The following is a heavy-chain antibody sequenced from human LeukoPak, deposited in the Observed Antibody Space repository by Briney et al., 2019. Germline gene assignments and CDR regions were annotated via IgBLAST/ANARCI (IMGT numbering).Heavy chain of an antibody. CDR1: GYTFTPYY. CDR3: ARRAATDY. J-gene: IGHJ4*02. D-gene: IGHD2-15*01. V-gene: IGHV1-2*02. Sequence: GASVTVSCTASGYTFTPYYLHWVRQAPGQGLEWMGWINPNSGGTNYAQKFQGRVTMTGDTPISTAYMALSGLTSDDTAVYCCARRAATDYWGQGALVTVSS. CDR2: INPNSGGT.